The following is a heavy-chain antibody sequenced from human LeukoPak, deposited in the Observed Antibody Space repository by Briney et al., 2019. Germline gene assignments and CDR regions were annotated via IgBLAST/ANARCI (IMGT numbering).Heavy chain of an antibody. Sequence: SETLSLTCTVSGGSISSGSYYWSWTRQPAGKGLEWIGRIYTSGSTNYNPSLKSRVTISVDTSKNQFSLKLSSVTAADTAVYYCARESLLWFGESHAFDIWGQGTMVTVSS. V-gene: IGHV4-61*02. J-gene: IGHJ3*02. CDR1: GGSISSGSYY. D-gene: IGHD3-10*01. CDR3: ARESLLWFGESHAFDI. CDR2: IYTSGST.